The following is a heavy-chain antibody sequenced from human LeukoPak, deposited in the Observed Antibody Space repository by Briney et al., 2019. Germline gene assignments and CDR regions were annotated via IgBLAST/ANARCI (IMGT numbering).Heavy chain of an antibody. V-gene: IGHV4-61*02. J-gene: IGHJ6*03. Sequence: SETLSLTCTVSGGSISSGSYYWSWIRQPAGKGLEWIGRIYTSGSTNYNPSLKSRVTISVDTSKNQFSLKLSSVTAADTAVYYCARWGFGYYYYMDVWGKGTTVTISS. CDR2: IYTSGST. CDR1: GGSISSGSYY. D-gene: IGHD1-26*01. CDR3: ARWGFGYYYYMDV.